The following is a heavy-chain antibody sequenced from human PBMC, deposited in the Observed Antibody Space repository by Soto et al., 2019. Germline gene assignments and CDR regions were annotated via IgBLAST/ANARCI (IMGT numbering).Heavy chain of an antibody. CDR2: ISYDGSNK. D-gene: IGHD1-26*01. CDR3: ASGPLGLGATFDY. Sequence: GGSLRLSCAASGFTFSSYAMHWVRQAPGKGLEWVAVISYDGSNKYYADSVKGRFTISRDNSKNTLYLQMNSLRAEDTAVYYCASGPLGLGATFDYWGQGTLVTVSS. V-gene: IGHV3-30-3*01. J-gene: IGHJ4*02. CDR1: GFTFSSYA.